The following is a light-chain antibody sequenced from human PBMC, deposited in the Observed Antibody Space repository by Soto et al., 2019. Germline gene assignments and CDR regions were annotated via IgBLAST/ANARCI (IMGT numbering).Light chain of an antibody. J-gene: IGLJ2*01. CDR3: STWDDSLRGLV. CDR2: SNH. Sequence: QSVLTQPPSASGAPGQGISISCSGSSSNIGGNSVSWYRQVPGTAPKLLIFSNHQRPSGVPDRFSGSKSGTSASLAISGLQSEDEADYDCSTWDDSLRGLVFGGGTKVTVL. CDR1: SSNIGGNS. V-gene: IGLV1-44*01.